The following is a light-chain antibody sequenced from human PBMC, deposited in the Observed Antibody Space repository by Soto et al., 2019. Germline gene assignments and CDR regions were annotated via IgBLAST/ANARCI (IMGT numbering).Light chain of an antibody. CDR3: QQYNSWPRT. J-gene: IGKJ1*01. V-gene: IGKV3-15*01. Sequence: IVMTQSPGTLSVSPGEGATLSCRASESVSSNLAWYQQKPGQAPRLLISGASTRATGMPARFSGSGSGTEFTLTITSLQSEDSAVYSCQQYNSWPRTFGQGTRVEIK. CDR2: GAS. CDR1: ESVSSN.